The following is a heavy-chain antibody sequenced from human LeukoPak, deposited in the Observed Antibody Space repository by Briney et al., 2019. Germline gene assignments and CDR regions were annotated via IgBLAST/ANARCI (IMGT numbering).Heavy chain of an antibody. D-gene: IGHD3-3*01. V-gene: IGHV1-69*05. CDR1: GHIFTVDS. J-gene: IGHJ4*02. CDR2: IIPIFGTA. CDR3: ASGVTIFARDY. Sequence: ASVKVSCTASGHIFTVDSIHWVRQAPGQGLEWMGGIIPIFGTANYAQKFQGRVTITTDESTSTAYMELSSLRSEDTAVYYCASGVTIFARDYWGQGTLVTVSS.